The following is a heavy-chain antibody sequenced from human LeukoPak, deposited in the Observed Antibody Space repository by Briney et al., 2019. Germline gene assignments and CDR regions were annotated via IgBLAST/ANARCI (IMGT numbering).Heavy chain of an antibody. Sequence: PGRSLRLSCAASGFTFDDYAMHWVRQAPGKGLEWVSGISWNSGSIGYADSVKGRFTISRDNAKNSLYLQMNSPRAEDTALYYCAKDGYCSSTSCQYYYYGMDVWGQGTTVTVSS. CDR3: AKDGYCSSTSCQYYYYGMDV. V-gene: IGHV3-9*01. D-gene: IGHD2-2*01. CDR2: ISWNSGSI. J-gene: IGHJ6*02. CDR1: GFTFDDYA.